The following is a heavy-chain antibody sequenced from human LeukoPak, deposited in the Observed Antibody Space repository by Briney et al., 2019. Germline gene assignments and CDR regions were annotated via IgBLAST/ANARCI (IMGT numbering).Heavy chain of an antibody. J-gene: IGHJ4*02. CDR2: IRYDGSKK. D-gene: IGHD3-9*01. Sequence: GGSLRLSCAASGFTFTNYGMHWVRQAPGKGLEWVAFIRYDGSKKFNADSVKGRFTISRDSSKNTLYLQMNSLRAEDTAVYYCARVTGMYYDILTGYFIPTYFDFWGQGALVTVSS. V-gene: IGHV3-30*02. CDR1: GFTFTNYG. CDR3: ARVTGMYYDILTGYFIPTYFDF.